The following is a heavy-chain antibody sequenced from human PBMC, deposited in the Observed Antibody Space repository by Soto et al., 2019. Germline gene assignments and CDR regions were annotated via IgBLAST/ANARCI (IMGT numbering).Heavy chain of an antibody. D-gene: IGHD6-13*01. J-gene: IGHJ6*03. CDR2: INHSGST. CDR3: ARLPTTSVYSSSWYQYYYYMDV. CDR1: GGSFSGYY. V-gene: IGHV4-34*01. Sequence: SETLSLTCAVYGGSFSGYYWSWIRQPPGKGLEWIGEINHSGSTNYNPSLKSRVTISVDTSKNQFSLKLSSVTAADTAVYYCARLPTTSVYSSSWYQYYYYMDVWGKGTTVTVS.